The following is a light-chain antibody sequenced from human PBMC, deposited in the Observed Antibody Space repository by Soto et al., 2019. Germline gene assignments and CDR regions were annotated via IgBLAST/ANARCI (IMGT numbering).Light chain of an antibody. V-gene: IGKV1-5*03. CDR2: KAS. J-gene: IGKJ1*01. Sequence: DIQMTQSPSTLSGSVGDRVTITCRASQTISSWLAWYQQKPGKAPKLLIYKASTLKSGVQSRFSGSGSGTEFTLTIRSLQPDDFATYYCKQHYTYTWTFGQGTKVDIK. CDR3: KQHYTYTWT. CDR1: QTISSW.